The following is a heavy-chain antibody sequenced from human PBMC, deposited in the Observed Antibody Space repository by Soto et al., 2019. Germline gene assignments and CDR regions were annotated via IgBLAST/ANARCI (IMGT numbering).Heavy chain of an antibody. CDR1: GFTFSSYS. Sequence: EVQLVESGGGLVQPGGSLRLSCAASGFTFSSYSMNWVRQAPGKGLEWLSYISSSISTMHYADSVKGRFTIYRDNAKNSLYLQINSLRDEDTAVYYCAREVRATAGAAVYYWGQGTLVTVSS. CDR3: AREVRATAGAAVYY. CDR2: ISSSISTM. J-gene: IGHJ4*02. V-gene: IGHV3-48*02. D-gene: IGHD5-18*01.